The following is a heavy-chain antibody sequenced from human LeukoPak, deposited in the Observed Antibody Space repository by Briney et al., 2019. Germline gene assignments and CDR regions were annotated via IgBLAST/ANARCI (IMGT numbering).Heavy chain of an antibody. Sequence: SETLPLTCLVSGGSISSGSYYWSWIRQPAGKGLEWIGRIYTSGSINYNPSVKSRVTISVDTSKNQFSLKLSSVTAADTAVYYCASKMVRGGDAFDIWGQGTMVTVSS. CDR2: IYTSGSI. J-gene: IGHJ3*02. D-gene: IGHD3-10*01. V-gene: IGHV4-61*02. CDR3: ASKMVRGGDAFDI. CDR1: GGSISSGSYY.